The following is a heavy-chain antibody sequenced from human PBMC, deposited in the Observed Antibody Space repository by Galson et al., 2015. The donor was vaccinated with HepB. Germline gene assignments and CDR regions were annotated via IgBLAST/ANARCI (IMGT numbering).Heavy chain of an antibody. J-gene: IGHJ4*02. CDR1: GGTFSSYA. D-gene: IGHD2-2*01. V-gene: IGHV1-69*13. CDR3: ARGRCSSTSCYDPLYFDY. CDR2: IIPIFGTA. Sequence: SVKVSCKASGGTFSSYAISWVRQAPGQGLEWMGGIIPIFGTANYAQKFQGRVTITADESTSTAYMELSSLRSEDTAVYYCARGRCSSTSCYDPLYFDYWGQGTLVTVSS.